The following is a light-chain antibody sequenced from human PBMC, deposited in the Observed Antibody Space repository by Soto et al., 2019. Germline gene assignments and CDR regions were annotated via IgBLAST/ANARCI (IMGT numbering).Light chain of an antibody. CDR2: GAS. CDR1: QSVSGK. V-gene: IGKV3-15*01. CDR3: QQYNNWPLT. J-gene: IGKJ4*01. Sequence: EIVMTQSPATLSVSPGERATLSCRASQSVSGKLAWYQQKPGQAPRLLIYGASPRATGIPARFSGSGSGTEFTLTISSLQSEDFAVYYCQQYNNWPLTFGGGTKVEIK.